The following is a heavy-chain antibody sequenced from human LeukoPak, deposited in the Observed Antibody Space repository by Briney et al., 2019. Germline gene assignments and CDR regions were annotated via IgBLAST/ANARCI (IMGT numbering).Heavy chain of an antibody. J-gene: IGHJ3*02. CDR2: ISAYNGNT. CDR1: GYTFTSYG. CDR3: ARGGQITGTTDDAFDI. V-gene: IGHV1-18*01. D-gene: IGHD1-7*01. Sequence: SVKVSCKASGYTFTSYGISWVRQAPGQGLEWMGWISAYNGNTNYAQKLQGRVTMTTDTSTSTAYMELRSLRSDDTAVYYCARGGQITGTTDDAFDIWGQGTMVTVPS.